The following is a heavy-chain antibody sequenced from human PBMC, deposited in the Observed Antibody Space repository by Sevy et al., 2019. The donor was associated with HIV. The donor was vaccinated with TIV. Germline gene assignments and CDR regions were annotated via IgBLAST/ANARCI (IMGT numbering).Heavy chain of an antibody. J-gene: IGHJ4*02. CDR1: GFTFRGYY. CDR2: IDGSATTS. V-gene: IGHV3-11*01. CDR3: ARGVDSSDLYRPFDS. D-gene: IGHD6-19*01. Sequence: GGSLRLSCAASGFTFRGYYMVWIRQAPGKGLEWVSYIDGSATTSYYTDSVRGRFTISRDNANNSLSLHMNTLRAEDTAVYYCARGVDSSDLYRPFDSWGQGTLVTVSS.